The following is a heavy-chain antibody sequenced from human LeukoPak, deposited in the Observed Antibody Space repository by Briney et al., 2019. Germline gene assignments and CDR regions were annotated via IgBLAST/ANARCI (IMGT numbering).Heavy chain of an antibody. Sequence: GGSLRLSCAASGFTFSSYAMSWVRQAPGKGLEWVSAISGSGGSTYYADSVKGRFTISRDNSKNTLYLQMNSLRAEDTAVYYCAKAEGGDLYYYYYMDVWGKGTTVAVSS. CDR3: AKAEGGDLYYYYYMDV. CDR2: ISGSGGST. J-gene: IGHJ6*03. V-gene: IGHV3-23*01. CDR1: GFTFSSYA. D-gene: IGHD1-26*01.